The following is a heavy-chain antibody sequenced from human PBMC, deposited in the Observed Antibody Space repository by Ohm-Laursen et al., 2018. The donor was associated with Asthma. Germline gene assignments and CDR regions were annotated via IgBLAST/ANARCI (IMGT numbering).Heavy chain of an antibody. V-gene: IGHV3-21*01. CDR1: GFTFNRNA. J-gene: IGHJ3*02. Sequence: SLRLSCAASGFTFNRNAMSWVRQAPGKGLEWVSSITTGSGYINYADSVKGRFTISRDNAKNSLFLQMNSLRAEDTAVYYCARDFHDILTGYYAFDIWGQGTMVTVSS. D-gene: IGHD3-9*01. CDR2: ITTGSGYI. CDR3: ARDFHDILTGYYAFDI.